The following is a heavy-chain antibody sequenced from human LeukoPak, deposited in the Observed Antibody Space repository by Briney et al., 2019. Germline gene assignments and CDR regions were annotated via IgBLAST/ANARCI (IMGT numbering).Heavy chain of an antibody. Sequence: GGSLRLSCAASGFTSSSYAMSWVRQAPGKGLEWVSGISGSGGSTYYAGSVKGRFTISRDISKNTLYLQMNSLRAEDTAVYYCAKGATAMEFFDCWGQGTLVTVSS. CDR1: GFTSSSYA. D-gene: IGHD5-18*01. CDR3: AKGATAMEFFDC. CDR2: ISGSGGST. V-gene: IGHV3-23*01. J-gene: IGHJ4*02.